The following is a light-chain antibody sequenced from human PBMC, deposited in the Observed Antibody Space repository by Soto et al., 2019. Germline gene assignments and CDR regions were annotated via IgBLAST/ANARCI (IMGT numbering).Light chain of an antibody. Sequence: DIVMTQSPASLAVSLGERATINCKSSQSLLFSSNKKKYLAWYQQRPGQPPKLLIYWASSRESGVPDRFTGSGSGTDFTLSISSLQAEDVAVYYCQQFYSSPLTFGGGTKVEIK. CDR1: QSLLFSSNKKKY. J-gene: IGKJ4*01. CDR2: WAS. CDR3: QQFYSSPLT. V-gene: IGKV4-1*01.